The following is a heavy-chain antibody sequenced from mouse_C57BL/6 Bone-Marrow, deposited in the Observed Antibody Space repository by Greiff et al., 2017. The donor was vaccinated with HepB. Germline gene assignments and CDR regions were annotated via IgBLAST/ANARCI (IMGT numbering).Heavy chain of an antibody. CDR2: IYPGDGDP. D-gene: IGHD1-1*01. CDR1: GYAFSSSW. CDR3: ARGNYYGSSYLYYFGY. Sequence: QVQLQQSGPELVKPGDSVKISCKASGYAFSSSWMNWVKQRPGKGLEWIGRIYPGDGDPNYNGKFKGKATLTADKSSSTAYMQLSSLTSEDSAVYFCARGNYYGSSYLYYFGYWGQVTTLTVSS. J-gene: IGHJ2*01. V-gene: IGHV1-82*01.